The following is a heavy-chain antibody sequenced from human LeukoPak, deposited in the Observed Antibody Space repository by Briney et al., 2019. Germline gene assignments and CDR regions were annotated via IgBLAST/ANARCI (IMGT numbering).Heavy chain of an antibody. D-gene: IGHD3-10*01. V-gene: IGHV1-46*01. J-gene: IGHJ4*02. CDR1: GYTFTSYY. CDR2: INPSGGST. CDR3: ARDPSTMVRGVIGPQDYFDY. Sequence: ASVNVSCEASGYTFTSYYMHWVRQAPGQGLEWMGIINPSGGSTSYAQKFQGRVTMTRDTSTSTVYMELSSLRSEDTAVYYCARDPSTMVRGVIGPQDYFDYWGQGTLVTVSS.